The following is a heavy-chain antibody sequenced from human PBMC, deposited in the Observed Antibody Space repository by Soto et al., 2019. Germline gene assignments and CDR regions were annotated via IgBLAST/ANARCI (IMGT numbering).Heavy chain of an antibody. CDR1: GFTFSSYA. V-gene: IGHV3-23*01. J-gene: IGHJ4*02. CDR3: AKMACSSTSCKGGYFDY. D-gene: IGHD2-2*01. Sequence: EVQLLESGGGLVQPGGSLRLSCAASGFTFSSYAMSWVRQAPGKGLEWVSAISGSGGSTYYADSVKGRFTISRENSKNTLYRQMNSLRAEDTAVYYCAKMACSSTSCKGGYFDYWGQGTLVTVSS. CDR2: ISGSGGST.